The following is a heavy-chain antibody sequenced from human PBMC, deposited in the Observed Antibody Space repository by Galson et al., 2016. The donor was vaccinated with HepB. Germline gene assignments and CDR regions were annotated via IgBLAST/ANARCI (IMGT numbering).Heavy chain of an antibody. J-gene: IGHJ6*02. D-gene: IGHD2-15*01. Sequence: TLSLTCTVSGGSISSGGYYWSWIRQHPGKGLEWIGYIYYSGSTYYNPSLKGRVTISVDTSMHQFSLKLSSVTAADTAVYYCARKRQSDCSGGSCYSINYQYYGMDVWGQGTTVTVSS. CDR3: ARKRQSDCSGGSCYSINYQYYGMDV. V-gene: IGHV4-31*03. CDR2: IYYSGST. CDR1: GGSISSGGYY.